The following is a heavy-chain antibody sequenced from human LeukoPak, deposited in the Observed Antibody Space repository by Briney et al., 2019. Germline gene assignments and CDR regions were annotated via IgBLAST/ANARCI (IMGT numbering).Heavy chain of an antibody. Sequence: KPSQTLSLTCTVSGGSISSGSYYWSWIRQPAGKGLEWIGRIHTSGSTNYNPSLKSRVTISVDTSKNQFSLKLSSVTAADTAVYYCARDLARGYPALYMDVWGKGTTVTVSS. D-gene: IGHD5-12*01. J-gene: IGHJ6*03. CDR1: GGSISSGSYY. CDR3: ARDLARGYPALYMDV. V-gene: IGHV4-61*02. CDR2: IHTSGST.